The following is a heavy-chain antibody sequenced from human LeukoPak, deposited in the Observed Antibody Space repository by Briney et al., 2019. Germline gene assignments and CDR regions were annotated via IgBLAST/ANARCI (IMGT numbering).Heavy chain of an antibody. CDR1: GGSISSGGYY. Sequence: SETLSLTCTVSGGSISSGGYYWSWIRQHPGKGLEWIGYIYYSGSTYSNPSLKSRVTISVDTSKNQFSLNLSSMTDADTAVYYCAKYCSSTNCYKGGFDPWGQGTLVTVSS. V-gene: IGHV4-31*03. D-gene: IGHD2-2*02. CDR3: AKYCSSTNCYKGGFDP. J-gene: IGHJ5*02. CDR2: IYYSGST.